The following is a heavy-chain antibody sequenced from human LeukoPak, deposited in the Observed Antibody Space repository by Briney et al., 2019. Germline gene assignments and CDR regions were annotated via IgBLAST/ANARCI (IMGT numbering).Heavy chain of an antibody. CDR2: INHSGST. Sequence: SETLSLTCNVSGGSISSYYWSWIRQPPGKGLEWIGEINHSGSTNYNPSLKSRVTISVDTSKNQFSLKLSSVTAADTAVYYCARGETYYDYVWGSYRSFNWFDPWGQGTLVTVSS. CDR1: GGSISSYY. J-gene: IGHJ5*02. D-gene: IGHD3-16*02. V-gene: IGHV4-34*01. CDR3: ARGETYYDYVWGSYRSFNWFDP.